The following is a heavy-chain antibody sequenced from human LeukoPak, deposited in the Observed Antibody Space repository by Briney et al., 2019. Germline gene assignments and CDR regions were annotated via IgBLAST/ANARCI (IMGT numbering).Heavy chain of an antibody. CDR1: GFTFSSYA. D-gene: IGHD5-18*01. J-gene: IGHJ4*02. V-gene: IGHV3-30-3*01. CDR2: ISYDGSNK. Sequence: GGSLRLSCAASGFTFSSYAMHWVRQAPGKGLEWVAVISYDGSNKYYADSVKGRFTISRDNSKNTLYLQMNSLRAEDTAVCYCARDRYSLDYWGQGTLVTVSS. CDR3: ARDRYSLDY.